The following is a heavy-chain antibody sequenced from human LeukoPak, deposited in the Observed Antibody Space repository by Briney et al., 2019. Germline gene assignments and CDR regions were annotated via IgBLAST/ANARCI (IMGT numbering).Heavy chain of an antibody. CDR1: GYTISDYF. CDR3: ALYSYGLPN. V-gene: IGHV1-2*02. J-gene: IGHJ4*02. D-gene: IGHD5-18*01. Sequence: ASVKVSCKASGYTISDYFMHWVRQAPGQGLEWMGWINPNSGGTNYAQKFQGRVTMTRDTSISTAYMELSRLRSDDTAVYYCALYSYGLPNWGQGTLVTVSS. CDR2: INPNSGGT.